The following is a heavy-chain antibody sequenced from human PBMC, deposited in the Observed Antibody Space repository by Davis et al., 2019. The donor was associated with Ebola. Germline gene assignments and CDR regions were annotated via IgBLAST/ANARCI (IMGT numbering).Heavy chain of an antibody. J-gene: IGHJ5*02. Sequence: SDTLSLTCTVPGASISSYYWSWIRQPPGKGLEWIGYIYYSGSTNYNPSLKSRVTISVDTSKNQFSLKLSSVTAADTAVYYCARQVVPAAIFGLDWFDPWGQGTLVTVSS. CDR1: GASISSYY. CDR2: IYYSGST. V-gene: IGHV4-59*08. CDR3: ARQVVPAAIFGLDWFDP. D-gene: IGHD2-2*01.